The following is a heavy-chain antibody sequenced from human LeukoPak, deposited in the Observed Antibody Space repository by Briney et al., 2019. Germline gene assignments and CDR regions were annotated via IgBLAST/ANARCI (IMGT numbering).Heavy chain of an antibody. CDR3: ATCIAVAGSGPFDY. CDR1: GYTFTSYG. J-gene: IGHJ4*02. D-gene: IGHD6-19*01. CDR2: ISAYNGNT. Sequence: ASVKVSCKASGYTFTSYGISRVRQAPGQGLEWMGWISAYNGNTNYAQKLQGRVTMTTDTSTSTAYMELRSLRSDDTAVYYCATCIAVAGSGPFDYWGQGTLVTVSS. V-gene: IGHV1-18*01.